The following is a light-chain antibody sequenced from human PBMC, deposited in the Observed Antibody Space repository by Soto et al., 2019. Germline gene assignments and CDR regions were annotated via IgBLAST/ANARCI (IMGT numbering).Light chain of an antibody. J-gene: IGKJ2*01. CDR3: RQGKHWHRT. CDR1: QSLVYSDGNTY. Sequence: DVVMTQSPLSLPVTLGQPASISCRSSQSLVYSDGNTYLNWFQQRPVQSPTRIIYKVSNRDSGVSGRFSGRGAGTDFTLKISRMEAEDVGDYYCRQGKHWHRTLVQRTKLEIK. CDR2: KVS. V-gene: IGKV2-30*01.